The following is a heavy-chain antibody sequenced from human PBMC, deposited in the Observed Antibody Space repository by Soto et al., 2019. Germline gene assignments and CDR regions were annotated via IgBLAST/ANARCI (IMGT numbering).Heavy chain of an antibody. CDR3: ARGYRGGFDL. CDR1: GFTFDYYW. Sequence: EVQLVESGGGLVQPGESLRLSCAASGFTFDYYWMHWVRQAPGKGLVWVSRVHSGGTTTTYADSVKGRFTISRDNAGNTVSRQMSSLRAEDTAIYYCARGYRGGFDLWGHGTMVTVSS. J-gene: IGHJ3*01. V-gene: IGHV3-74*01. D-gene: IGHD1-1*01. CDR2: VHSGGTTT.